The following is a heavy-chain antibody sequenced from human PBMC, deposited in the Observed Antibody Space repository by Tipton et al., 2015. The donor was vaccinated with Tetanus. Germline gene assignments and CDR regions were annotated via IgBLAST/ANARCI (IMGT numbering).Heavy chain of an antibody. D-gene: IGHD2-21*01. CDR3: ARVLRYSAAGGWDDAFDI. V-gene: IGHV4-39*07. CDR2: IFYSGST. CDR1: GGSMNTRTFY. Sequence: TLSLTCTVSGGSMNTRTFYWGWIRQSPGRGLEWIGSIFYSGSTYYNPSLRSRVSISVDTSKNQFSLTLKSVTVADTAFYFCARVLRYSAAGGWDDAFDIWGQGTLVTVSS. J-gene: IGHJ3*02.